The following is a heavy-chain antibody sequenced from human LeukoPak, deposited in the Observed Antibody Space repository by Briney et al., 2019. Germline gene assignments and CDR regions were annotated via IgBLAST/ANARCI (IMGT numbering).Heavy chain of an antibody. CDR3: AREGRYRYGYNEYHSYMDI. D-gene: IGHD5-24*01. V-gene: IGHV4-59*01. CDR1: GGSISSYY. CDR2: IYYSGST. Sequence: SETLSLTCPVSGGSISSYYWSWIRPPPARGREWIGYIYYSGSTNYNPSLKSRVTISVDTSKNQFSLKLSSVTAAETAVYYCAREGRYRYGYNEYHSYMDIWGKGTTVTVSS. J-gene: IGHJ6*03.